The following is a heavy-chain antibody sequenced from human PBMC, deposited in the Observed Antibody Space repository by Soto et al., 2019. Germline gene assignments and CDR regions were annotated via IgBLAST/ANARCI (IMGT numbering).Heavy chain of an antibody. D-gene: IGHD5-18*01. J-gene: IGHJ5*02. Sequence: GASVKVSCKASGYTFTSYAMHWVRQAPGQRLEWMGWINAGNGNTKYSQKFQGRVTITRDTSASTAYMELSSLRSEDTAVCYCARDTAMVDDWFDPWGQGTLVTVSS. CDR3: ARDTAMVDDWFDP. CDR1: GYTFTSYA. V-gene: IGHV1-3*01. CDR2: INAGNGNT.